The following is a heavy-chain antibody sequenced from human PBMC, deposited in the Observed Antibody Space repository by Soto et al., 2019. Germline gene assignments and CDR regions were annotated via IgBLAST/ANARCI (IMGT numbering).Heavy chain of an antibody. D-gene: IGHD2-15*01. CDR2: IHPGDSDT. CDR3: ARTPGPEVAASLEYYYFSGMDV. V-gene: IGHV5-51*01. J-gene: IGHJ6*02. Sequence: PGESLKISCEASGYSFTSYCIGWVRQMPGKGLEWMGIIHPGDSDTKYSPSFQGQVTISVDKSITTAYLQWSSLKASDTAMYYCARTPGPEVAASLEYYYFSGMDVWGQGTTVTVSS. CDR1: GYSFTSYC.